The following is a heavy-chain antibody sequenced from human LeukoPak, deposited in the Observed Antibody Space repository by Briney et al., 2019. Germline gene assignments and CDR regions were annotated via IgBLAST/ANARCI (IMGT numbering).Heavy chain of an antibody. V-gene: IGHV1-18*01. CDR2: ISAYNGNT. D-gene: IGHD6-13*01. CDR3: ARDTVSSSWEIYYYYYGTDV. J-gene: IGHJ6*02. Sequence: ASVKVSCKASGYTFTSYGISWVRQAPGQGLEWMGWISAYNGNTNYAQKLQGRVTMTTDTSTSTAYMELRSLRSDDTAVYYCARDTVSSSWEIYYYYYGTDVWGQGTTVTVSS. CDR1: GYTFTSYG.